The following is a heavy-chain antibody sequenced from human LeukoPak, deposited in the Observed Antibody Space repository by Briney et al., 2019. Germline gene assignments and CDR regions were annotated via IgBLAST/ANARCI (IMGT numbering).Heavy chain of an antibody. Sequence: PSETLSLTCTVSGGSISWSSYYWGWIRQPPGKGLEWIGSMSYSGSTYYNPSLKSRVTISIDTSKNQFSLKLSSATAADTAVYYCARDGRGGTPVLTYTDSWGQGTLVTVSS. V-gene: IGHV4-39*07. J-gene: IGHJ4*02. D-gene: IGHD4-23*01. CDR2: MSYSGST. CDR3: ARDGRGGTPVLTYTDS. CDR1: GGSISWSSYY.